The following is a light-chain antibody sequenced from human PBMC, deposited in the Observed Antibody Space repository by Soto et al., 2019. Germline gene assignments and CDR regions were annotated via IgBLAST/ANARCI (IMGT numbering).Light chain of an antibody. CDR3: QRYYSDPLS. J-gene: IGKJ3*01. CDR1: QGISSY. V-gene: IGKV1-8*01. CDR2: AAS. Sequence: AIRMTQSPSSFSASTGDRVTITCRASQGISSYLAWYQQKPGQAPKLLIYAASTLQSGVQSSFSGSGSGPHFTLTICSLQPEDFGSYYSQRYYSDPLSFSPGTTGDI.